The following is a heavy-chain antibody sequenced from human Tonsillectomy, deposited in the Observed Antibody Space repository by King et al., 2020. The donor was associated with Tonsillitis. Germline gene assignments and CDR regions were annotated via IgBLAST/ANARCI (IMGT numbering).Heavy chain of an antibody. Sequence: VQLVESGGGVVQPGGSLRLSCAASGFTFSSYGIHWVRQAPGKGLEWVAFIRYDGSNKFYADSVKGRFTISRDNSENTLYLQMSSLRAEDMAVYYCAKTQRDYDRSAYSNFDYWGQGTLVTVSS. CDR3: AKTQRDYDRSAYSNFDY. J-gene: IGHJ4*02. CDR1: GFTFSSYG. V-gene: IGHV3-30*02. CDR2: IRYDGSNK. D-gene: IGHD3-22*01.